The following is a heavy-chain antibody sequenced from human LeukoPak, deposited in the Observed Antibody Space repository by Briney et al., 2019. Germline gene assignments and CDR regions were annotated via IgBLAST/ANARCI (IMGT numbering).Heavy chain of an antibody. D-gene: IGHD3-3*01. CDR1: GYTFTSYY. J-gene: IGHJ5*02. CDR3: ARDRDELRFLESGGWFDP. CDR2: IIPIFGTA. V-gene: IGHV1-69*13. Sequence: RASVKVSCKASGYTFTSYYMHWVRQAPGQGLEWMGGIIPIFGTANYAQKFQGRVTITADESTSTAYMELSSLRSEDTAVYYCARDRDELRFLESGGWFDPWGQGTLVTVSS.